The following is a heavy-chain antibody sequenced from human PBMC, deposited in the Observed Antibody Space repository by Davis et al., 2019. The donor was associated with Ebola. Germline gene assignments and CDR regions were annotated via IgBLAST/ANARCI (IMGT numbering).Heavy chain of an antibody. Sequence: ASVKVSCKASGYTFTSYGISWVRQAPGQGLEWMGWISAYNGNTNYAQKLQGRVTMTTDTSTSTAYMELRSLRSDDTAVYYCARLRLGYCSSTSCYGPQYGMDVWGQGTRSPSP. CDR1: GYTFTSYG. V-gene: IGHV1-18*04. J-gene: IGHJ6*02. CDR2: ISAYNGNT. CDR3: ARLRLGYCSSTSCYGPQYGMDV. D-gene: IGHD2-2*01.